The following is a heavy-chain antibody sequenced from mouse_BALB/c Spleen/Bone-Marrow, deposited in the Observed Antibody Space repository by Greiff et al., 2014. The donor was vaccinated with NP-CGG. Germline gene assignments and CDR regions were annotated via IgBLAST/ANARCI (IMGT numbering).Heavy chain of an antibody. V-gene: IGHV2-9*02. J-gene: IGHJ4*01. CDR1: GFSLTNYG. D-gene: IGHD1-2*01. CDR2: IWADGST. CDR3: ARITTATGAMDY. Sequence: VHLVESGPGLVAPSQSLSITCTVSGFSLTNYGVHWVRQPPGKGLEWLGVIWADGSTNYNSALMSRLSISKDNSKSQVFFKMNSPQTDDTAMYYCARITTATGAMDYWGQGTSVTVSS.